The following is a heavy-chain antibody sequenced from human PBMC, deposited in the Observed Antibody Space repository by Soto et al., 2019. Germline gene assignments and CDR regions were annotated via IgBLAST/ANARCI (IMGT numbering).Heavy chain of an antibody. Sequence: TLSLTCTVSGGSISSYYWSWIRQPPGKGLEWIGYIYYSGSTNYNPSLKSRVTISVDTSKNQFSLKLSSVTAADTAVYYCARAQTAAGRRTGGLFIDYWGQGTLVTVSS. CDR3: ARAQTAAGRRTGGLFIDY. V-gene: IGHV4-59*01. CDR1: GGSISSYY. J-gene: IGHJ4*02. CDR2: IYYSGST. D-gene: IGHD6-13*01.